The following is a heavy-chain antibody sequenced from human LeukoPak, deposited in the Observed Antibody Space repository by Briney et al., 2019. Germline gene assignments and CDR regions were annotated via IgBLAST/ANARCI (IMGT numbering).Heavy chain of an antibody. CDR1: GFTFSSYG. V-gene: IGHV3-30*18. J-gene: IGHJ4*02. Sequence: GGSLRLSCAASGFTFSSYGMHWVRQAPGKGLEWVAVISYDGSNKYYADSVKGRFTISRDNSKNTLYLQMNSLRAEDTAVYYCAKDMGHHILTSLDYWGQGALVTVSS. CDR2: ISYDGSNK. CDR3: AKDMGHHILTSLDY. D-gene: IGHD3-9*01.